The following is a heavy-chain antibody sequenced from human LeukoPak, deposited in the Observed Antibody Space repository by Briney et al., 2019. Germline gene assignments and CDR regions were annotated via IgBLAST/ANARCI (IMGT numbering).Heavy chain of an antibody. J-gene: IGHJ6*02. CDR1: GGSISSYY. D-gene: IGHD2/OR15-2a*01. Sequence: SETLSLTCTVSGGSISSYYWSWIRQPPGKGLEWIGYIYYSGSTNYNPSLKSRVTISVDTSKNQFSLKLSSVTAADTAVYYCARGVSPVFLYYGMDVWGQGTTVTVSS. CDR3: ARGVSPVFLYYGMDV. CDR2: IYYSGST. V-gene: IGHV4-59*01.